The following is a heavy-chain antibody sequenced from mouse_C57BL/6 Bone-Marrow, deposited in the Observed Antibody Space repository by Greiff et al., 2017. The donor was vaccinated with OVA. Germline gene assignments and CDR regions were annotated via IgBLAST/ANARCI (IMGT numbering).Heavy chain of an antibody. D-gene: IGHD2-5*01. CDR1: GFNIKDDY. CDR3: TTDYSNYVAWCAY. J-gene: IGHJ3*01. V-gene: IGHV14-4*01. Sequence: VQLQQSGAELVRPGASVKLSCTASGFNIKDDYMHWVKQRPEQGLEWIGWIDPENGDTEYASKFQGKATITADTSSNTAYLQLSSLTSEDTAVYYCTTDYSNYVAWCAYWGQGTLVTVSA. CDR2: IDPENGDT.